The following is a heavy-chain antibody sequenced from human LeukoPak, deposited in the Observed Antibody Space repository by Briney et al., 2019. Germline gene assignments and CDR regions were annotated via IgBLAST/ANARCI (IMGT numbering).Heavy chain of an antibody. CDR2: IYYSGST. CDR1: GGSISNKY. D-gene: IGHD3-22*01. Sequence: SETLSLTCTVSGGSISNKYWSWIRQPPGKGLEWIGYIYYSGSTSYNPSLKSRVTISVDTSKDQFSLTLSSVTAADTAVYYCARSSEGRYYYDSSGYSYYYYYMDVWGKGTTVTISS. V-gene: IGHV4-59*01. CDR3: ARSSEGRYYYDSSGYSYYYYYMDV. J-gene: IGHJ6*03.